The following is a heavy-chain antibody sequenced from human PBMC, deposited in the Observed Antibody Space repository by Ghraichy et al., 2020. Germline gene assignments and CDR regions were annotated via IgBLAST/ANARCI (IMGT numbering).Heavy chain of an antibody. V-gene: IGHV3-11*01. D-gene: IGHD1-26*01. CDR3: AREGLSGSYPTDY. CDR2: IGDSAGFK. CDR1: GFAIRDYY. J-gene: IGHJ4*02. Sequence: GESLRLSCAASGFAIRDYYMSWVRQAPGMGLEWISFIGDSAGFKYYADSVKGRFAISRDNAKNSLYLQMNNLRAEDTAVYYCAREGLSGSYPTDYWGQGTLVTVSS.